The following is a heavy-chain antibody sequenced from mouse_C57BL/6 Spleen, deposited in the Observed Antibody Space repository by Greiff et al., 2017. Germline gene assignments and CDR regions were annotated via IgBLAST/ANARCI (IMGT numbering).Heavy chain of an antibody. J-gene: IGHJ1*03. CDR3: ARYGTTVVAYWYFDV. V-gene: IGHV1-72*01. CDR1: GYTFTSYW. CDR2: IDPNSGGT. Sequence: QVQLQQPGAELVKPGASVKLSCKASGYTFTSYWMHWVKQRPGRGLEWIGRIDPNSGGTKYNEKFKSKATLTVDKPSSTAYMQLSSLTSEDSAVYYGARYGTTVVAYWYFDVWGTGTTVTVSS. D-gene: IGHD1-1*01.